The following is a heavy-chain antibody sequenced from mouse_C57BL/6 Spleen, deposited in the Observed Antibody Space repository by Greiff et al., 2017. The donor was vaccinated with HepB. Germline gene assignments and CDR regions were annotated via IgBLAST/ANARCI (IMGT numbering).Heavy chain of an antibody. D-gene: IGHD2-4*01. CDR1: GFSLSTFGMG. CDR2: IWWDDDK. J-gene: IGHJ4*01. CDR3: AHIEAYDYDGSYYAMDY. V-gene: IGHV8-8*01. Sequence: QVTLKESGPGILQPSQTLSLTCSFSGFSLSTFGMGVGWIRQPSGKGLEWLAHIWWDDDKYYNPARKSPLTIAKDTSKNQVFLKIANVDTADTATYYCAHIEAYDYDGSYYAMDYWGQGTSVTVSS.